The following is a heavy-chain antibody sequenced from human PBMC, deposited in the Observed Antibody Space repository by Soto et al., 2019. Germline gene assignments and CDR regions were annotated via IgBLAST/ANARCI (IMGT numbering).Heavy chain of an antibody. CDR3: ASAAKYYDRPHWFDP. CDR2: IYYSGST. D-gene: IGHD3-3*01. J-gene: IGHJ5*02. CDR1: GGSISSYY. V-gene: IGHV4-59*01. Sequence: SETLSLTCTVSGGSISSYYWSWIRQPPGKGLEWIGYIYYSGSTNYNPALKSRVTISVDTSKNQFSLKLSSVTAADTAVDYCASAAKYYDRPHWFDPWGQGTLVTVSS.